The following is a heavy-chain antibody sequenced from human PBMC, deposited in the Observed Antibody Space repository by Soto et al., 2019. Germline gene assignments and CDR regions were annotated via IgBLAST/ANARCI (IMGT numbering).Heavy chain of an antibody. Sequence: GASVKVSCKASGYTFTSYAMHWVRQAPGQRLEWMGWINAGNGNTKYSQKFQGRVTITRDTSASTAYMELSSLRSEDTAVYYCARDQRVLRFLEWFPHLDYWGQGTLVTVSS. CDR2: INAGNGNT. CDR3: ARDQRVLRFLEWFPHLDY. J-gene: IGHJ4*02. D-gene: IGHD3-3*01. V-gene: IGHV1-3*01. CDR1: GYTFTSYA.